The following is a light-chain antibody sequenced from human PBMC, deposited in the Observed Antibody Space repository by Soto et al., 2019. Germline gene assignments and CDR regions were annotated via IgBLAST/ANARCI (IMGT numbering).Light chain of an antibody. CDR1: QGISSY. CDR3: QQLNSYPRFT. Sequence: IQLTQSPSSLSASVGDRVTITCRASQGISSYLAWYQQKPGKARKLLIYAASTLQSGVPSRFSGSGSGTDFTLTISSLQPEDFATYYCQQLNSYPRFTFGPGTKVDIK. CDR2: AAS. J-gene: IGKJ3*01. V-gene: IGKV1-9*01.